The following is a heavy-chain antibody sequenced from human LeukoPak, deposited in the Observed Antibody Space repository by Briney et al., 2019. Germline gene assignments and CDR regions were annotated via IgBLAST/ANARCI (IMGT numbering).Heavy chain of an antibody. Sequence: ASVKVSCKASGYTFTSYGISWVRQAPGQGLEWMGWISAYNGNTNYAQKLQGRVTMTTDTSTSTAYMELRSLRSDDTAVYYRARGGQQWLVTSPAEYFQHWGQGTLVTGSS. CDR1: GYTFTSYG. CDR2: ISAYNGNT. J-gene: IGHJ1*01. D-gene: IGHD6-19*01. CDR3: ARGGQQWLVTSPAEYFQH. V-gene: IGHV1-18*01.